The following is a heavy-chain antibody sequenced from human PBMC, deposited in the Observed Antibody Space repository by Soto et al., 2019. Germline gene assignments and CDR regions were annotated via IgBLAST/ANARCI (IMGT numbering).Heavy chain of an antibody. Sequence: ASVKVSCKTSGYTFVDHFIHSVRQAPGQPLEWMGIISLRHHSTSYAQKFQDRLSVTRDPSSTTIYMELSSMRSEDTAVYYCARELYSCGAECPYYMDCWGQGSPVTVSS. V-gene: IGHV1-46*01. D-gene: IGHD2-21*01. CDR1: GYTFVDHF. J-gene: IGHJ4*02. CDR2: ISLRHHST. CDR3: ARELYSCGAECPYYMDC.